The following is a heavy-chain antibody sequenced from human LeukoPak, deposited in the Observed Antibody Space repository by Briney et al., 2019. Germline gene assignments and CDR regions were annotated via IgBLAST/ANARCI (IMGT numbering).Heavy chain of an antibody. CDR3: ARETEWFGELFIDY. V-gene: IGHV1-18*01. Sequence: ASVKVSCKASGYTFTSYGISWVRQAPGQGLEWMGWISAYNGNTNYAQKLQGRVTMTTDTSTSTAYMELRSLRSDDTAVYYCARETEWFGELFIDYWGQGTLATVSS. J-gene: IGHJ4*02. D-gene: IGHD3-10*01. CDR1: GYTFTSYG. CDR2: ISAYNGNT.